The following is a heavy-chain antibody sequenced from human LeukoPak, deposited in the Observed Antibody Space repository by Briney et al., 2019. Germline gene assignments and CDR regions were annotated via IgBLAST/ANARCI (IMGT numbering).Heavy chain of an antibody. V-gene: IGHV4-39*07. D-gene: IGHD2-2*01. J-gene: IGHJ3*02. CDR3: ARDSDCSGTSCYWVRGAFDM. CDR2: IYYSGST. Sequence: SETLSLTCTVSGGSISSSSYYWGWIRQPPGKGLEWIGSIYYSGSTYYNPSLKSRVTISVDTSKNQFSLKLSSVTAADTAVYYCARDSDCSGTSCYWVRGAFDMWGRGTVVTVS. CDR1: GGSISSSSYY.